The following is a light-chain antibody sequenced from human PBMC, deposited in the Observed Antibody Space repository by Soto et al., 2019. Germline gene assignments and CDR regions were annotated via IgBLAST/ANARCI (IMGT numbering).Light chain of an antibody. CDR1: QSVSSSY. V-gene: IGKV3-20*01. Sequence: EIVLTQSPGTLSLSPGERATLSCRASQSVSSSYLAWYQQKPGQAPRVLIYGASRRATGIPDRFSGSGSGTDFTLTISRLEPEDFAVYYCQQYGSSPGTFGQGTKVEIK. CDR2: GAS. J-gene: IGKJ1*01. CDR3: QQYGSSPGT.